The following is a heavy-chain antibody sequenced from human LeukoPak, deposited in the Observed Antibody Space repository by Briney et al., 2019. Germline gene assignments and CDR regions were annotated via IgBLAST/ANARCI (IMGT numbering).Heavy chain of an antibody. Sequence: GGSLRLSCAASGFTFSSYAMHWVRQAPGKGLEWVAVISYDGSNKYYADSVKGRFTISRDNSKNTLYLQVNSLRAEDTAVYYCARAREYFDSSGYSIGAWGQGTLVTVSS. D-gene: IGHD3-22*01. CDR3: ARAREYFDSSGYSIGA. CDR1: GFTFSSYA. J-gene: IGHJ4*02. V-gene: IGHV3-30*04. CDR2: ISYDGSNK.